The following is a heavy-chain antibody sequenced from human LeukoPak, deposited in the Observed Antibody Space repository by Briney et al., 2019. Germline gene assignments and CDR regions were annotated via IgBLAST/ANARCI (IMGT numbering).Heavy chain of an antibody. CDR2: IYYSGST. J-gene: IGHJ5*02. CDR1: GGSISSYY. V-gene: IGHV4-59*08. D-gene: IGHD3-3*01. CDR3: ARRVTISVLNWFDH. Sequence: PSETLSLTCTVSGGSISSYYWSWIRQPPGKGLEWIGYIYYSGSTNYNPSLKSRVTISVDTSKNQFSLKLSSVTAADTAVYYCARRVTISVLNWFDHWGQGTLVTVSS.